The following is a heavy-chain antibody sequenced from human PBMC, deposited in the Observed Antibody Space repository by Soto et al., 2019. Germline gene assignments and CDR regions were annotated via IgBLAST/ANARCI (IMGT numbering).Heavy chain of an antibody. CDR2: IYYSQTT. Sequence: QVQLQESGPGLLKPSQTLSLTCTVSGGSISSDDYYWTWIRQPPGKGLEWIGYIYYSQTTYYNPSLKRRVTITADSSKNHFSLNLTSLTAADTAVSYSASRTTTTAGLDYFVQRTLVTAS. J-gene: IGHJ4*02. V-gene: IGHV4-30-4*08. CDR3: ASRTTTTAGLDY. D-gene: IGHD4-17*01. CDR1: GGSISSDDYY.